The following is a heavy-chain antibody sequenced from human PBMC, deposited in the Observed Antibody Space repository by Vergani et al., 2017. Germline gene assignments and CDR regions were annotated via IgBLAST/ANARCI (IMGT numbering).Heavy chain of an antibody. Sequence: QVQLQQWGAGLLKPSETLSLTCAVYGGSFSGYYWSWIRQPPGKGLEWIGEINHSGSTNYNPSLKSRVTISVDTSKNQFSLKLSSVTAADTAVYYCASLSRGIAARDYWGQGTLVTVSS. J-gene: IGHJ4*02. V-gene: IGHV4-34*01. CDR3: ASLSRGIAARDY. CDR2: INHSGST. CDR1: GGSFSGYY. D-gene: IGHD6-6*01.